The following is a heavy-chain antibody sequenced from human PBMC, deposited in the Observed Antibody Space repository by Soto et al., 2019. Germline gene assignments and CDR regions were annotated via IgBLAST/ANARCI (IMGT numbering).Heavy chain of an antibody. Sequence: QVQLVQSGAEVKKPGSSVKVSCKASGGTFSTYATSWVRQAPGQGLEWMGMIIPMFGTANYAQKFQGRVTITAEKSTSTAYMGLSSLRSEDTAVYYCARDEGGSGYQLDSWGQGTLVTVSS. CDR2: IIPMFGTA. CDR3: ARDEGGSGYQLDS. D-gene: IGHD3-22*01. J-gene: IGHJ5*01. V-gene: IGHV1-69*06. CDR1: GGTFSTYA.